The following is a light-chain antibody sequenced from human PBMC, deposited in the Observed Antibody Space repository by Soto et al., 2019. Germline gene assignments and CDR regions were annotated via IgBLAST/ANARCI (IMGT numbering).Light chain of an antibody. CDR1: SSDVGGYNY. CDR3: SSYTGSISWV. Sequence: QSVLTQPASVSGSPGQSITISCTGTSSDVGGYNYVSWYQKRPGKAPKLMIYEVSNRPSGVSNRFSGSKSGNTASLTISGLQAEDEANCYCSSYTGSISWVFGGGTKLSVL. J-gene: IGLJ3*02. V-gene: IGLV2-14*01. CDR2: EVS.